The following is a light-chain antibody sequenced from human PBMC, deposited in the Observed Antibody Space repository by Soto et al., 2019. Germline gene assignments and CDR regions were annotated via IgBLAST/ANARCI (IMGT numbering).Light chain of an antibody. CDR1: SSDVGGYKY. Sequence: QSALTQPASVSGSPGQSITISCTGTSSDVGGYKYVSWYQQHPGKAPKVMIYEVSNRPSGVSNRFSGSKSGNTASLTISGLQAEDEADYYCSSYTSSSTPYWVFGGGTKLTVL. CDR2: EVS. V-gene: IGLV2-14*01. J-gene: IGLJ3*02. CDR3: SSYTSSSTPYWV.